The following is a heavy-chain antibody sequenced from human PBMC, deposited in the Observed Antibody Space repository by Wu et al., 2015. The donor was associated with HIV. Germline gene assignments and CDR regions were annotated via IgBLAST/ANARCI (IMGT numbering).Heavy chain of an antibody. CDR1: GGSFNSYA. J-gene: IGHJ4*02. CDR2: IFPSLGLS. CDR3: ARLEWSIYPQGGY. Sequence: QVQLVQSGAELKKPGSSVKVSCKASGGSFNSYAITWVRQAPGQGLEWVGRIFPSLGLSESVQKLQDRVTITADDFKSTIYMEFSSLTSEDTAVYYCARLEWSIYPQGGYWGQGTLVTVSS. D-gene: IGHD3-3*01. V-gene: IGHV1-69*10.